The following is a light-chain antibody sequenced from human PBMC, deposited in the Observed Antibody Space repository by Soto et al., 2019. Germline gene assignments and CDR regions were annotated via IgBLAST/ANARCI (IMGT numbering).Light chain of an antibody. V-gene: IGKV1-39*01. J-gene: IGKJ2*01. Sequence: IHMTQSPSSLSASVGDRVTVTCRASQSINMYLNRYQQKPGKAPTLLIYGASSLQSGVPSRFSGGGSRTDFTLTISSLQPEEFATYYCQQSYRSPYTFGQGTKLEIK. CDR3: QQSYRSPYT. CDR2: GAS. CDR1: QSINMY.